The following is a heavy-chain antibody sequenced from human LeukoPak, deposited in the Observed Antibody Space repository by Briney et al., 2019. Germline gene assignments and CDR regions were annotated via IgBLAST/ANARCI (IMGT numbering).Heavy chain of an antibody. CDR2: ISWNIGSI. V-gene: IGHV3-9*01. J-gene: IGHJ4*02. Sequence: GRSRRLAWAAAGFTFDDYAMHWVRQAPGEGLEWVSGISWNIGSIGYAGSVKGRFTISRDNAKNSLYLQMNSLRGEDTALYYCAKGYYYDSSGYYYWGQGTLVTVSS. CDR3: AKGYYYDSSGYYY. D-gene: IGHD3-22*01. CDR1: GFTFDDYA.